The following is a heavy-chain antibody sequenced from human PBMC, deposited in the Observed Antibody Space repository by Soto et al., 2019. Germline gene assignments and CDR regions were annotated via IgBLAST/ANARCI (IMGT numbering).Heavy chain of an antibody. CDR2: INHSGST. CDR1: GGSFSGYY. D-gene: IGHD3-22*01. CDR3: ARGQSGPHYYDSSGYERFIYFDY. Sequence: SETLSLTCAVYGGSFSGYYWSWIRQPPGKGLEWIGEINHSGSTNYNPSLKSRVTISVDTSKNQFSLKLSSVTAADTAVYYCARGQSGPHYYDSSGYERFIYFDYWGQGTLVTVSS. J-gene: IGHJ4*02. V-gene: IGHV4-34*01.